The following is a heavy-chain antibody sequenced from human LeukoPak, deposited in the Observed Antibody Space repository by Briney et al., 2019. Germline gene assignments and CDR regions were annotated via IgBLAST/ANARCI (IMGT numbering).Heavy chain of an antibody. Sequence: GGSLRLSCAASGFTFDDYGMSWVRQAPGKGLEWVSGINWNGGSTGYADSVKGRFTISRDNAKNSLYLQMNSLRAEDTAEYYCAKAGRGGAITMVRGVKGDYYYMDVWGKGTTVSISS. CDR1: GFTFDDYG. V-gene: IGHV3-20*04. CDR2: INWNGGST. J-gene: IGHJ6*03. D-gene: IGHD3-10*01. CDR3: AKAGRGGAITMVRGVKGDYYYMDV.